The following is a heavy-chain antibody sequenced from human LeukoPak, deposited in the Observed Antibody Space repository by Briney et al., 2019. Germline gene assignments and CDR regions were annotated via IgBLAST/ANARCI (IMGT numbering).Heavy chain of an antibody. V-gene: IGHV3-23*01. Sequence: GGSLRLSCAASGLTFTTYALSWVRQAPGKGLEWVSAVSGTGGTTYYADSVKGRFTISRDNSKNTLNLQMNSLRAEDTAVYYCAKDGRRYCSGGTCYDYLDYWGQGTLVTVSS. J-gene: IGHJ4*02. CDR3: AKDGRRYCSGGTCYDYLDY. CDR2: VSGTGGTT. D-gene: IGHD2-15*01. CDR1: GLTFTTYA.